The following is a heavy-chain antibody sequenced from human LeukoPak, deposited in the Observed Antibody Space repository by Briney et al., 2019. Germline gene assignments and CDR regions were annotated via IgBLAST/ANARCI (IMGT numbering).Heavy chain of an antibody. CDR2: ISGSGGST. J-gene: IGHJ3*02. V-gene: IGHV3-23*01. Sequence: GGSLRLSCAASGFTFSSYAMSWVRQAPGKGLEWVSAISGSGGSTYYADSEKGRFTISRDNSKNTLYLQMNSLRAEDTAVYYCAKSYGSGSYPNDAFDIWGQGTMVTVSS. D-gene: IGHD3-10*01. CDR3: AKSYGSGSYPNDAFDI. CDR1: GFTFSSYA.